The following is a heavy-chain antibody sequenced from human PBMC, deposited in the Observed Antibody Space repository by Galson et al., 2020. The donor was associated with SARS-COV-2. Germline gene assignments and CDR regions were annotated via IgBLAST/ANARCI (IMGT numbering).Heavy chain of an antibody. D-gene: IGHD3-22*01. J-gene: IGHJ4*02. V-gene: IGHV4-61*02. CDR3: ARETGYWESSGYLEGNYYFDY. CDR2: IHSSGGT. CDR1: GGPISSSYYH. Sequence: SETLSLTCTVSGGPISSSYYHWSWIRQPAGKGLEWIGRIHSSGGTIYNASLPSRVTISVDTSNNQFSLRLSSVTAADTAVYYCARETGYWESSGYLEGNYYFDYWGQGTLVTVSS.